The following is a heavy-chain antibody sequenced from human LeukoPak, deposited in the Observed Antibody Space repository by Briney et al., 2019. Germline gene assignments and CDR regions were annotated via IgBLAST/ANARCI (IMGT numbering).Heavy chain of an antibody. J-gene: IGHJ5*02. V-gene: IGHV4-34*01. CDR2: INHSGST. CDR1: GGSFSGYY. CDR3: ARTRIAAPFDP. Sequence: SETLSLTCAVYGGSFSGYYWSWVRQPPGKGLEWIGEINHSGSTNYNPYLKSRVTISVDTSKNQFSLKLSSVTAADTAVYYCARTRIAAPFDPWGQGTLVTVSS. D-gene: IGHD6-13*01.